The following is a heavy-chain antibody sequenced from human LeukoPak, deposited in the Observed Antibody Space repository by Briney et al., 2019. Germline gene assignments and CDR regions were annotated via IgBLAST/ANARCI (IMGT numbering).Heavy chain of an antibody. D-gene: IGHD5-24*01. Sequence: GGSLRLSCAASGFIVSTNYMSWVRQAPGKGLEWVSEIYSDGRTYYAASVEGRFSISRDTSKNTVYLQMNSLRAEDTAVYYCARGRGIRDGYKRLDYWGQGTLVTVSS. CDR2: IYSDGRT. J-gene: IGHJ4*02. CDR3: ARGRGIRDGYKRLDY. CDR1: GFIVSTNY. V-gene: IGHV3-53*01.